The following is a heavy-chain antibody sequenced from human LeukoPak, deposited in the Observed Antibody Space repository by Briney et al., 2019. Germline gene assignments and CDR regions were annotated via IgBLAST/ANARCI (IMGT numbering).Heavy chain of an antibody. D-gene: IGHD3-16*01. V-gene: IGHV3-30*04. CDR2: VSNDGRNQ. Sequence: QPGSSLRLSCAASGFTFTYYAMHWVRQAPGKGLEWVAVVSNDGRNQDYTDSVKGRFIISRDDSKNTVYLQMNSLRVDDRAMYYCARGPDPVVWGPRRAFDLWGQGTMVTVSS. J-gene: IGHJ3*01. CDR3: ARGPDPVVWGPRRAFDL. CDR1: GFTFTYYA.